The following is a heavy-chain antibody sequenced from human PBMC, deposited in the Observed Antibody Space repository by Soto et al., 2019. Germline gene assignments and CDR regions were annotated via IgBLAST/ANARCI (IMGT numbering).Heavy chain of an antibody. D-gene: IGHD2-15*01. CDR1: GYSFTSYW. V-gene: IGHV5-51*01. CDR2: IYPGDSDT. CDR3: ARQGCSGGSCYSYYYYYYMDV. J-gene: IGHJ6*03. Sequence: GESLKISCKGSGYSFTSYWIGWVRQMPGKGLEWMGIIYPGDSDTRYSPSFQGQVTISADKSISAAYLQWSSLKASDTAMYYCARQGCSGGSCYSYYYYYYMDVWGKGTTVTVSS.